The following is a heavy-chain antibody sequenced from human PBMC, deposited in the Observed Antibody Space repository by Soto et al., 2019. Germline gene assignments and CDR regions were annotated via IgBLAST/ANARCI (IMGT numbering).Heavy chain of an antibody. Sequence: GASVKVSCKASGYTFTSYGISWVRQAPGPGLEWMGWISAYNGNTNYAQKLQGRVTMTTDTSTSTAYMELRSLRSDDTAVYYCARVLPDALSIAARPIWFDPWGQETLVTVSS. V-gene: IGHV1-18*04. J-gene: IGHJ5*02. CDR2: ISAYNGNT. CDR3: ARVLPDALSIAARPIWFDP. D-gene: IGHD6-6*01. CDR1: GYTFTSYG.